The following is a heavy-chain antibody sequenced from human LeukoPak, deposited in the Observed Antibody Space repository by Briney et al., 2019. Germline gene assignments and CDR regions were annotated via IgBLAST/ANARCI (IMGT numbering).Heavy chain of an antibody. J-gene: IGHJ3*02. Sequence: SETLSLTCTVSGGSISSYYWSWIRQHPGKGLEWIGYIYYSGSTYYNPSLKSRVTISVDTSKNQFSLKLSSVTAADTAVYYCARDRVVGTGGFAFDIWGQGTTVTVSS. D-gene: IGHD2-8*02. CDR2: IYYSGST. V-gene: IGHV4-59*06. CDR1: GGSISSYY. CDR3: ARDRVVGTGGFAFDI.